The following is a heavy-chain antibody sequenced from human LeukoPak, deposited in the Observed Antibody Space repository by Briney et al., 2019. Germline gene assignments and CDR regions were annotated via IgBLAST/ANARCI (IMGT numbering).Heavy chain of an antibody. CDR1: GFTVSSNY. J-gene: IGHJ4*02. V-gene: IGHV3-66*01. Sequence: GGSLRLSCAASGFTVSSNYMSWVRQAPGKGLEWVSVIYSGGSTYYADSVKGRFTISRDNSKNTLYLQMNSLRAEDTAVYYCARGRRRDGYNYDYWGQGTLVTVSS. CDR2: IYSGGST. D-gene: IGHD5-24*01. CDR3: ARGRRRDGYNYDY.